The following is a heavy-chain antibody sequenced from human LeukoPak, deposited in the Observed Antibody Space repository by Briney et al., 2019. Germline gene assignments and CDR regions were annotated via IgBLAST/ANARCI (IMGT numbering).Heavy chain of an antibody. CDR2: IRSKANSYAT. J-gene: IGHJ4*02. Sequence: GGSLRLSCAASGFTFSGSAMHWVRQASGKGLEWVGRIRSKANSYATAYAASVKGRFTISRDDSKNTAYLQMNSLKTEDTAVYYCTRPQDYGDYLDYWGQETLVTVSS. CDR3: TRPQDYGDYLDY. CDR1: GFTFSGSA. V-gene: IGHV3-73*01. D-gene: IGHD4-17*01.